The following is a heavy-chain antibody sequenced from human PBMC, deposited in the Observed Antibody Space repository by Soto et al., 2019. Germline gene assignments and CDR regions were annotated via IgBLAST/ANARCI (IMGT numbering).Heavy chain of an antibody. CDR1: GFTFSDYY. J-gene: IGHJ5*02. V-gene: IGHV3-11*01. D-gene: IGHD4-17*01. Sequence: LRLSCAASGFTFSDYYMNWIRQAPGKGLEWVSYISSSGSTMYYADSVKGRFTISRDNSKNTLYLQMNSLRAEDTAVYYCAKNLATTVTTNGANWFDPWGQGTLVTVSS. CDR2: ISSSGSTM. CDR3: AKNLATTVTTNGANWFDP.